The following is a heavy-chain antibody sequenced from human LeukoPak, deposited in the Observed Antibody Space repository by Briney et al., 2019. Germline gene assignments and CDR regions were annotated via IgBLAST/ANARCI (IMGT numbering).Heavy chain of an antibody. CDR3: VRGGIAARLQY. J-gene: IGHJ4*02. V-gene: IGHV4-34*01. D-gene: IGHD6-6*01. CDR2: INHSGSA. Sequence: PSETLSLTCAVYGGSLSGYYWSWVRQPPGKGLELIGEINHSGSANYIPSLKSRVTMSVDTSKNQFSLKLSSVTAADTAVYYCVRGGIAARLQYWGQGTLVTVSS. CDR1: GGSLSGYY.